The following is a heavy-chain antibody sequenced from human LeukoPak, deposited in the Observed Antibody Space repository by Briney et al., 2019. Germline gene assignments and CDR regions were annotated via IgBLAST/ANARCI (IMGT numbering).Heavy chain of an antibody. CDR1: GFTFSSYE. J-gene: IGHJ4*02. D-gene: IGHD5-18*01. Sequence: GGSLRLSCAASGFTFSSYEMNWVRQAPGKGLEWVSYISGNGSPIYYADSVKGRFTISRDNSKNSLFLQLNSLRADDTAVYYCARDPEFSYGYYFDYWGQGTLVTVSS. CDR2: ISGNGSPI. CDR3: ARDPEFSYGYYFDY. V-gene: IGHV3-48*03.